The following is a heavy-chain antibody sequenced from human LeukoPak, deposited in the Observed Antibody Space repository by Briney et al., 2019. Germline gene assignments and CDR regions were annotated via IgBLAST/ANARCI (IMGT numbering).Heavy chain of an antibody. V-gene: IGHV3-53*01. D-gene: IGHD2-15*01. CDR1: RFTVSSNY. J-gene: IGHJ4*02. CDR3: ARGCSDKKCYIHY. CDR2: VYSGGST. Sequence: GGSLRLSCAASRFTVSSNYMNGLRQAPGRALEWVSVVYSGGSTYYADSVKGRFTISRDNSKNTLYLQMNSLRVEDTAVYYCARGCSDKKCYIHYWGQGTLVTVSS.